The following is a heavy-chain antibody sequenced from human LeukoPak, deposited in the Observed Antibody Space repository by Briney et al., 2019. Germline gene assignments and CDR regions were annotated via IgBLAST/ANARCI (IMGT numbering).Heavy chain of an antibody. CDR3: AKVPSGYCASTNCLWLYFDY. J-gene: IGHJ4*02. Sequence: ASVKVSCKASGYTFISTDIHWVRQATGQGLEWMGWVNPNSGNTGYAQKFQGRVTMTRDTSISTAYLELSSLRSDDTAVYYCAKVPSGYCASTNCLWLYFDYWGQGTLVTVS. CDR1: GYTFISTD. CDR2: VNPNSGNT. V-gene: IGHV1-8*01. D-gene: IGHD2-2*01.